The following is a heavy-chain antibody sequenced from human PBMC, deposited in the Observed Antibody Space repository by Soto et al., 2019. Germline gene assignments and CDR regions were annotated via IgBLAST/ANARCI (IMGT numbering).Heavy chain of an antibody. CDR3: AKADSNYAGRFSYYYMDV. V-gene: IGHV1-46*01. Sequence: ASVKVSCKASGYSLSKYCMHWVRQAPGQGLEWMGRINPGNDDPDYAPKFQGRVTMTTDTSTSTVYLELRNLRSDDTAVYYCAKADSNYAGRFSYYYMDVWGNGTLVTGSS. D-gene: IGHD4-4*01. J-gene: IGHJ6*03. CDR2: INPGNDDP. CDR1: GYSLSKYC.